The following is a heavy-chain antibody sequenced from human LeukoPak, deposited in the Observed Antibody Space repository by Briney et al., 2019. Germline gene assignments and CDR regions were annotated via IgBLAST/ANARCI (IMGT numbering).Heavy chain of an antibody. CDR2: ISSSRSYI. CDR3: ARARQQLYYYYGMDV. CDR1: GFTVSSYS. V-gene: IGHV3-21*01. Sequence: GGSLRLSCAASGFTVSSYSINWVRQAPGKGLEWVSSISSSRSYIYYADSMKGRFTISRDNAKNSLYLQMNSLRAEDTAVYYCARARQQLYYYYGMDVWGQGTTVTVSS. D-gene: IGHD6-13*01. J-gene: IGHJ6*02.